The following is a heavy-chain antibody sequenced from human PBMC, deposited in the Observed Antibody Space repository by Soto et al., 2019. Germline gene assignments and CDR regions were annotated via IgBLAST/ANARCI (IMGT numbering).Heavy chain of an antibody. Sequence: EVQLLESGGGLVQPGGSLRLSCAASGFTFSSYAMSWVRQAPGKGLEWVSAISGSGCSTYYADSVKGRFTISRDNPKNTLYLQINSLRSENTAVYYCAKEKVPDAISSWFGPWGQGTLVTVCS. CDR2: ISGSGCST. V-gene: IGHV3-23*01. J-gene: IGHJ5*02. CDR3: AKEKVPDAISSWFGP. CDR1: GFTFSSYA. D-gene: IGHD2-2*02.